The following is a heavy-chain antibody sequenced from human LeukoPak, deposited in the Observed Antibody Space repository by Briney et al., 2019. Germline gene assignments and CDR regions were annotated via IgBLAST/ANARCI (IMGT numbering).Heavy chain of an antibody. CDR1: GGSISSFY. Sequence: SETLSLTCTVSGGSISSFYWSWIRQPPGKGLEWIAYIHYSGSTDSNPSLKSRVTMSVDTSKNQFSLKLSSVTAADTAAYYCARGRSEDIVVVVAATDFDYWGQGTLVTVSS. J-gene: IGHJ4*02. V-gene: IGHV4-59*12. D-gene: IGHD2-15*01. CDR3: ARGRSEDIVVVVAATDFDY. CDR2: IHYSGST.